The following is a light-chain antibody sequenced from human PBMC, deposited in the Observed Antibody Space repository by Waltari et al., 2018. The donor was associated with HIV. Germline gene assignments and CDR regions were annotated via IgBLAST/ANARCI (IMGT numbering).Light chain of an antibody. J-gene: IGLJ3*02. CDR3: YSAADNIEV. CDR2: KDT. V-gene: IGLV3-27*01. CDR1: VLTKKY. Sequence: SFELTQPSSVSVSPGQTARITCSGDVLTKKYARWFQHKPGQAPLLVIYKDTERPSGIPERFSGSSSGTTVTLTISGAQVDDEADYYCYSAADNIEVFGGGTKLTVL.